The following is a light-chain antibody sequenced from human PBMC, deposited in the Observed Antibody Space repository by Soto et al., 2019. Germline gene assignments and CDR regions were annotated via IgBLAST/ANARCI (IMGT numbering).Light chain of an antibody. CDR1: QTISSW. CDR3: QKYNSYSWT. V-gene: IGKV1-5*03. J-gene: IGKJ1*01. CDR2: KAS. Sequence: DIQMTQPPSTISGLAVRRGPSTFRASQTISSWLAWYQQKPGKAPKLLIYKASTLKSGVPSRFSGSGSGTEFTLTISSLQPDDCATDYCQKYNSYSWTCGQGTTGGIK.